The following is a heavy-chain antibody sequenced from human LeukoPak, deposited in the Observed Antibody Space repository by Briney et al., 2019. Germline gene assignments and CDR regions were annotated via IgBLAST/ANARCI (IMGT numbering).Heavy chain of an antibody. CDR2: IYYSGST. D-gene: IGHD2-15*01. V-gene: IGHV4-61*01. J-gene: IGHJ4*02. CDR1: GASISSGSSY. Sequence: SETLSLTCTVSGASISSGSSYWSWIRQPPGKGLEWIGYIYYSGSTNYNPSLKSRVTISVDTSKNQFSLKLGSVTAADTAVYYCARGRGYCSGGSCYYFDYWGQGTLVTVSS. CDR3: ARGRGYCSGGSCYYFDY.